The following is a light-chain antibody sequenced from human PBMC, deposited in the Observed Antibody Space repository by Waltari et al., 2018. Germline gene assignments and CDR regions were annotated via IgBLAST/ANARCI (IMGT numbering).Light chain of an antibody. CDR2: EVS. Sequence: QAALTQPRSVSGSPGQSVTISCAGTSSDIGAYNYVSWYQQHPDTAPTLLIYEVSKRPSGVADRFSGSKSGSTASLTISGLQAEDETDYYCSSYTGSNTLLFGGGTRLTVL. J-gene: IGLJ7*01. CDR1: SSDIGAYNY. CDR3: SSYTGSNTLL. V-gene: IGLV2-11*01.